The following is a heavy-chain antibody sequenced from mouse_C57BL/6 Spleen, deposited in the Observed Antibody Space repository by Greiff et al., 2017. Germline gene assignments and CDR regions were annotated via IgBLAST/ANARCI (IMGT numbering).Heavy chain of an antibody. J-gene: IGHJ4*01. CDR3: AREYLYYAMDY. CDR2: IIPSNGGT. D-gene: IGHD5-1*01. CDR1: GYTFTSYW. V-gene: IGHV1-53*01. Sequence: VQLVESGTELVTPGASVKLSCKASGYTFTSYWMHWVKQGPGQGLEWIGNIIPSNGGTNYNEKVKSKATLTVAKSSTTAYLQLSSLTSEDSAVYYCAREYLYYAMDYWGQGTSVTVSS.